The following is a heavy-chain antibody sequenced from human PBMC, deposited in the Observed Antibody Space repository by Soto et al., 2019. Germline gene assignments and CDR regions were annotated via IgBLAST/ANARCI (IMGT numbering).Heavy chain of an antibody. CDR1: GFTFSSYA. D-gene: IGHD2-2*01. V-gene: IGHV3-23*01. CDR2: ISGSGGST. Sequence: EVQLLESGGGLVQPGGSLRLSCAASGFTFSSYAMSWVRQAPGKGLEWVSGISGSGGSTYYADSVKGRFTISRDNSSNTLNLQRKSLKAEETAVYYCAKDRGGCSSTSGPPRLFDYWCQGTLVTVSS. CDR3: AKDRGGCSSTSGPPRLFDY. J-gene: IGHJ4*02.